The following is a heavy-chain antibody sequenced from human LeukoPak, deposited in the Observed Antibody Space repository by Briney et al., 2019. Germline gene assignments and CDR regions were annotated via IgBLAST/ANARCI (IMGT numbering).Heavy chain of an antibody. CDR3: ARAHCSGGSCYDY. CDR1: GGSISSSSYY. D-gene: IGHD2-15*01. V-gene: IGHV4-39*07. Sequence: SETLSLTCTVSGGSISSSSYYWGWIRQPPGKGLEWIGSIYYSGSTYYNPSLKSRVTISVDTSKNQSSLKLSSVTAADTAVYYCARAHCSGGSCYDYWGQGTLVTVSS. CDR2: IYYSGST. J-gene: IGHJ4*02.